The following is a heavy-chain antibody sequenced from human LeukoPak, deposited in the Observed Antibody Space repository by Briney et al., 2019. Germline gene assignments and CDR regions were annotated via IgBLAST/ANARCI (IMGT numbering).Heavy chain of an antibody. CDR2: ISGSGGST. J-gene: IGHJ6*03. V-gene: IGHV3-23*01. Sequence: PGGSLRLSCAASGFTFSSYAMSWVRQAPGKGLEWVSAISGSGGSTYYADSVKGRFTISRDNAKNSLYLQMNSLRAEDTAVYYCASGVAVAGMSFDYYMDVWGKGTTVTVSS. CDR3: ASGVAVAGMSFDYYMDV. CDR1: GFTFSSYA. D-gene: IGHD6-19*01.